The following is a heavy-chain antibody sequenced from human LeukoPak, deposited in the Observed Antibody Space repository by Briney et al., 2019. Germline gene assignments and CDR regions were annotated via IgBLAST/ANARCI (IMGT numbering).Heavy chain of an antibody. V-gene: IGHV3-30*04. CDR1: GFTFSSYA. Sequence: PGGSLRLSCAASGFTFSSYAMHWVRQAPGKGLEWVAVISYDGSNKYYADSVKGRFTISRDNSKNTLYLQMNSLRAEDTAVYYCATTSLPWGQGTLVTVSS. CDR3: ATTSLP. J-gene: IGHJ5*02. D-gene: IGHD1/OR15-1a*01. CDR2: ISYDGSNK.